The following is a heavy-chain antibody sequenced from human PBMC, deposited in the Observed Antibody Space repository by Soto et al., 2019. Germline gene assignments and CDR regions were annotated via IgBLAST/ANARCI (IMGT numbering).Heavy chain of an antibody. J-gene: IGHJ6*02. CDR2: ISAYNGNT. CDR3: ARDHATKAIFGVVTIYYYGMDV. Sequence: ASVKVSCKASGYTFTSYGISWVRQAPGQGLEWMGWISAYNGNTNYAQKLQGRVTMTTDTSTSTAYMELRSLRSDDTAVYYCARDHATKAIFGVVTIYYYGMDVWGQGTTVTVSS. V-gene: IGHV1-18*01. D-gene: IGHD3-3*01. CDR1: GYTFTSYG.